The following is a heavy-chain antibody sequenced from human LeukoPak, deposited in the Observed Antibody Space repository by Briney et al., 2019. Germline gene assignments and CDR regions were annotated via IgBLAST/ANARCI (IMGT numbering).Heavy chain of an antibody. J-gene: IGHJ4*02. CDR3: ARESGDITAPKKNFDF. CDR1: VFTFTSSA. Sequence: SVKVSCKASVFTFTSSAVQWVRQARGQRLEWIGWIVVGSGNTNYAQKFQERVTITRDMSTGTAYMELSSLRSEDTAVYYCARESGDITAPKKNFDFWGQGTLITVSS. D-gene: IGHD6-13*01. CDR2: IVVGSGNT. V-gene: IGHV1-58*01.